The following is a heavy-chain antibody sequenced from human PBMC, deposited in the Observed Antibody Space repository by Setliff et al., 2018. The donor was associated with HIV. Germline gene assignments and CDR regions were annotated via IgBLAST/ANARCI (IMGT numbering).Heavy chain of an antibody. D-gene: IGHD3-22*01. J-gene: IGHJ4*02. V-gene: IGHV4-39*01. Sequence: PSETLSLTCTVSGGSITSNDHFWAWVRQSPGKGLEWIGSVYYSGSTFQNPSLKSRVTLSVDTSKDQFFLNLRSVTAADTAVYYCARHFELSSDASGYYGDYWGQGTLVTVSS. CDR2: VYYSGST. CDR3: ARHFELSSDASGYYGDY. CDR1: GGSITSNDHF.